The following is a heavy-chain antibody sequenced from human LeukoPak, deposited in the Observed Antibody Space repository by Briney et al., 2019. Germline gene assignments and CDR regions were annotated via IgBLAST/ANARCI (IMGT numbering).Heavy chain of an antibody. J-gene: IGHJ5*02. Sequence: PGRSLRLSCAASGFTFSSYAMHWVRQAPGKGLEWVAVISYDGSNKYYADSVKGRFTISRDNSKNTLYLQMNSLRAEDTAVYYCARADGSLEFDPWGQGTLSPSPQ. CDR3: ARADGSLEFDP. D-gene: IGHD1-26*01. CDR1: GFTFSSYA. V-gene: IGHV3-30-3*01. CDR2: ISYDGSNK.